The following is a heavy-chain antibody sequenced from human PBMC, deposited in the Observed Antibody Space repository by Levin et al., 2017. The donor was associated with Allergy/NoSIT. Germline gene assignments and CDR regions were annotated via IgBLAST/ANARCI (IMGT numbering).Heavy chain of an antibody. CDR3: ARTSGGNYEAYFDY. J-gene: IGHJ4*02. D-gene: IGHD1-26*01. CDR1: GFTFSSYA. Sequence: GGSLRLSCAASGFTFSSYAMHWVRQAPGKGLEWVAVISYDGSIIYYADSVKGRFTLSRDHSKNTLYLQMNSLRAEGTAVYYCARTSGGNYEAYFDYWGQGTLVAVSS. CDR2: ISYDGSII. V-gene: IGHV3-30-3*01.